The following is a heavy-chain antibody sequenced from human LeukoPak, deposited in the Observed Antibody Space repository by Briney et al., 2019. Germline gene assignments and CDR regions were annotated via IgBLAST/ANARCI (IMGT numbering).Heavy chain of an antibody. CDR1: GFTFSSYA. V-gene: IGHV3-64D*06. CDR3: VKGYYDSSRYFLRYFGLDY. Sequence: PGGSLRLSCSASGFTFSSYAMHWVRQAPGKGLEYVSAISSNGGSTYYADSVKGRFTISRDNSKNTLYLQMSSLRAEDTAVYYCVKGYYDSSRYFLRYFGLDYWGQGTLVTVSS. J-gene: IGHJ4*02. D-gene: IGHD3-22*01. CDR2: ISSNGGST.